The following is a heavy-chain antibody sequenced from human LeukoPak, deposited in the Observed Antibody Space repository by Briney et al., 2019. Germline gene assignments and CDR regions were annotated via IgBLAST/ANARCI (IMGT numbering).Heavy chain of an antibody. J-gene: IGHJ3*02. V-gene: IGHV3-7*05. CDR3: SRIETLHTPRAFDI. CDR2: IHGDGSDK. CDR1: GFTFSSHW. D-gene: IGHD4-11*01. Sequence: GGSLRLSCAASGFTFSSHWMNWVRQAPGKGLEWVANIHGDGSDKYYVDSVKGRFTVSRDNAKNSLYLQMNSLRAEDTAVFYCSRIETLHTPRAFDIWGQGTMVTVSS.